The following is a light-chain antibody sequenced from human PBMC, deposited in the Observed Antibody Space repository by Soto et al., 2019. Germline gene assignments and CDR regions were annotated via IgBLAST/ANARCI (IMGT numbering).Light chain of an antibody. CDR1: QSISSY. CDR2: AAS. V-gene: IGKV1-39*01. J-gene: IGKJ4*01. CDR3: QQSYSTPPT. Sequence: DIQMTQSPSSLSASVGDRVTITCRASQSISSYLNWYQQRPGKAPKLLIYAASSLQSGVPSRFSGSASGTDFTLTISSLRPEDFATYYCQQSYSTPPTFGGGTKVDIK.